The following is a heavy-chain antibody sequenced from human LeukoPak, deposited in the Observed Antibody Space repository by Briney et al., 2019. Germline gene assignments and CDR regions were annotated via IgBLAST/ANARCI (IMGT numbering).Heavy chain of an antibody. D-gene: IGHD3-22*01. CDR3: ASRYYYDTRGYFLH. V-gene: IGHV4-39*01. J-gene: IGHJ1*01. CDR1: GNSIRSSSDY. Sequence: SPSETLSLTCTVSGNSIRSSSDYWGWIRQSPEKGLEWIGSIYYSGSTYYSASFKSRVTISVDTSQNQFSLKLRSVTAADRAVYYCASRYYYDTRGYFLHWGQGTLVTVSS. CDR2: IYYSGST.